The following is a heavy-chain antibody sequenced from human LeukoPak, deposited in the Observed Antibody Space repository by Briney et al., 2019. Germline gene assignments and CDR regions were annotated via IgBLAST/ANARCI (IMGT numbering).Heavy chain of an antibody. D-gene: IGHD6-13*01. CDR2: IKQDGSEK. CDR1: GFTFSNYW. Sequence: GGSLRLSCAASGFTFSNYWMNWVRQAPGKGLEWVANIKQDGSEKYYVDSVKGRFTLSRDNAKNSLYLQMNSLRAEDTAVYYCARIFGYSSIYYFEYWGQGTLVTVSS. V-gene: IGHV3-7*01. J-gene: IGHJ4*02. CDR3: ARIFGYSSIYYFEY.